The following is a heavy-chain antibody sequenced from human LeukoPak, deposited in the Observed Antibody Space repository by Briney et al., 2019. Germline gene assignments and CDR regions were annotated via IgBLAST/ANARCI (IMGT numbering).Heavy chain of an antibody. CDR3: ARERFGGNSGAFDI. V-gene: IGHV4-38-2*02. CDR2: IYHSGST. CDR1: GYSISSGYY. D-gene: IGHD4-23*01. J-gene: IGHJ3*02. Sequence: SETLSLTCTVSGYSISSGYYWGWIRQPPGKGLEWIGSIYHSGSTYYNPSLKSRVTISVDTSKNQFSLKLSSVTAADTAVYYCARERFGGNSGAFDIWGQGTMVTVSS.